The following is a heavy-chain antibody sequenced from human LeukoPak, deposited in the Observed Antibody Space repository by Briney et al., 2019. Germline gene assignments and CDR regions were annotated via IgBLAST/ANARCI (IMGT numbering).Heavy chain of an antibody. CDR2: ISWNSGSI. J-gene: IGHJ4*02. V-gene: IGHV3-9*01. D-gene: IGHD6-19*01. Sequence: GGSLRLSCAASGFTFDDYAMHWVRQAPGKGLEWVSGISWNSGSIGYADSVKGRFTISRDNAKNSLYLQMNSLGAEDTALYYCAKDSSVAGTSPDDYWGQGTLVTVSS. CDR1: GFTFDDYA. CDR3: AKDSSVAGTSPDDY.